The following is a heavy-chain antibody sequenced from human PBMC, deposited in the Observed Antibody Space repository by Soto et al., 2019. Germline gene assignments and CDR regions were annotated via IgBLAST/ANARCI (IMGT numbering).Heavy chain of an antibody. Sequence: EVQLVESGGGLVQPWGSLRLSCAASGFTFSSYAVQWVRQPTGKGLEWVSVIGSAGDTYYPGSVKGRFTISRENAKNSLYLQMNSLRAEDTAVYYCARGYLGSFDYWGQGTLVTVSS. CDR1: GFTFSSYA. V-gene: IGHV3-13*01. CDR3: ARGYLGSFDY. J-gene: IGHJ4*02. D-gene: IGHD7-27*01. CDR2: IGSAGDT.